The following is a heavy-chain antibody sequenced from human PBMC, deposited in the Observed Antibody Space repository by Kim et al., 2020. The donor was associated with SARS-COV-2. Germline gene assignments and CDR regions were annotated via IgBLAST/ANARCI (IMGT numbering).Heavy chain of an antibody. J-gene: IGHJ4*02. CDR2: ISSSSSYT. D-gene: IGHD2-21*02. Sequence: GGSLRLSCAASGFTFSDYYMSWIRQAPGKGLEWVSYISSSSSYTNYADSVKGRFTISRDNAKNSLYLQMNSLRAEDTAVYYCARVAYCGGDCYRNFDYWGQGTLVTVSS. V-gene: IGHV3-11*05. CDR3: ARVAYCGGDCYRNFDY. CDR1: GFTFSDYY.